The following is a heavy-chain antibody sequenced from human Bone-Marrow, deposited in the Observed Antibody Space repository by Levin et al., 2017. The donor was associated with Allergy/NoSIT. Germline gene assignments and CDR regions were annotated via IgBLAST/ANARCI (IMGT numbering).Heavy chain of an antibody. D-gene: IGHD2-2*03. CDR2: IYWNDEK. V-gene: IGHV2-5*01. CDR3: AHGLGFCTTYVGPRPFGY. CDR1: GFSLSTSGLC. Sequence: KVSGPTLVKPTQTLTLTCTFSGFSLSTSGLCVGWIRQPPGEALEWLGDIYWNDEKRYSPSLKNRLTITRDTSRNQVVLTMANMDPVDTATYYCAHGLGFCTTYVGPRPFGYWGQGTLVTVSS. J-gene: IGHJ4*02.